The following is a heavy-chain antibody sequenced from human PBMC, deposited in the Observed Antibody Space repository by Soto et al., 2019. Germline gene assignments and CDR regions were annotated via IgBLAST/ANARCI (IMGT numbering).Heavy chain of an antibody. D-gene: IGHD1-20*01. CDR3: ARGSSSRRAYNYFDS. CDR2: INAGNGHT. Sequence: VQLVQSGAEVRKPGASVKVSCKASGYSFTTHNMNWVRQAPGQRLEWMGWINAGNGHTKYSQEFQARVTITMDTSATTAYMELSSLRSEDTAVYYCARGSSSRRAYNYFDSWGQGTLVAVSS. J-gene: IGHJ5*01. CDR1: GYSFTTHN. V-gene: IGHV1-3*01.